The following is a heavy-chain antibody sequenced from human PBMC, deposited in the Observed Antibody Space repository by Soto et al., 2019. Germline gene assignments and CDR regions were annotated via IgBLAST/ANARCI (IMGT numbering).Heavy chain of an antibody. V-gene: IGHV3-30*18. CDR3: AKGDYDFWSGSDY. J-gene: IGHJ4*02. CDR2: ISYDGSNK. CDR1: GFTFSSYG. Sequence: QVQLVESGGGVVQPGRSLRLSCAASGFTFSSYGMHWVRQAPGKGLEWVAVISYDGSNKYYADSVKGRFTITRDNSKNSLYLQMNSLRAEDTVVYYCAKGDYDFWSGSDYWGQGTLVTVSS. D-gene: IGHD3-3*01.